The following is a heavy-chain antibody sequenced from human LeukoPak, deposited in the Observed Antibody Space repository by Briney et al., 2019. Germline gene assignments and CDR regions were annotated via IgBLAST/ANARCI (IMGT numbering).Heavy chain of an antibody. CDR1: GFRFGDYG. J-gene: IGHJ4*02. V-gene: IGHV3-20*04. CDR2: INWNGGST. CDR3: ARGGSTGWYSFDY. Sequence: GGSLRLSCVASGFRFGDYGMSWVRQAPGKGLEWVSGINWNGGSTGYADSVKGRFTISRDNAKNSLYLRMNSLRAEDTALYYCARGGSTGWYSFDYWGQGTLVTVSS. D-gene: IGHD6-19*01.